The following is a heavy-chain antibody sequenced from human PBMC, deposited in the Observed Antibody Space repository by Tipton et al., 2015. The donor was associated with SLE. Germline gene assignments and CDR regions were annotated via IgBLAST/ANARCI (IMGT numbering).Heavy chain of an antibody. CDR3: ASRSGTISDY. CDR2: VYRTA. D-gene: IGHD3-3*01. V-gene: IGHV4-38-2*01. CDR1: GYSISSGYY. Sequence: TLSLTCAVPGYSISSGYYWGWIRQSPVKGLEWIGIVYRTAYYNPSLKSRVTISVDTSKNQFSLKLSSVTAADTAVYYCASRSGTISDYWGQGTLVTVSS. J-gene: IGHJ4*02.